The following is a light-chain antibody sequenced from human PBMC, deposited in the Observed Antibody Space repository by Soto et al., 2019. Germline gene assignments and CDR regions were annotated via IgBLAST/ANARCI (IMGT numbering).Light chain of an antibody. CDR2: RND. J-gene: IGLJ7*01. CDR3: AAWDDSLSGSYV. V-gene: IGLV1-47*01. Sequence: QSLLTQPPSASGTPGQRVTVSCSGSSSNIGNNYVFWYQHLPGTAPKLLIYRNDQRPSGVSARFSGSKSGTSASLAISGLRSEDEADYYCAAWDDSLSGSYVFGPGTQLTVL. CDR1: SSNIGNNY.